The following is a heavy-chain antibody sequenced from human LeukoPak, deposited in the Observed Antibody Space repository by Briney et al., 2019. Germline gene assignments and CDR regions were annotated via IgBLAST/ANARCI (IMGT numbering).Heavy chain of an antibody. CDR2: MNPNSGNT. CDR3: ARDSSSGIRDAFDI. CDR1: GYTFTSYD. Sequence: GASVKVSCKASGYTFTSYDINWVRQATGHGLEWMGWMNPNSGNTGYAQKFQGRVTMTRNTSISTAYMELSSLRSEDTAVYYCARDSSSGIRDAFDIWGQGTMVTVSS. V-gene: IGHV1-8*01. D-gene: IGHD6-13*01. J-gene: IGHJ3*02.